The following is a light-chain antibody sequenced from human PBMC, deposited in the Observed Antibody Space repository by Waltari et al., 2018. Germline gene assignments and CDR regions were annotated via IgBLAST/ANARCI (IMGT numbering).Light chain of an antibody. J-gene: IGLJ3*02. CDR1: SSDVGGYNY. CDR2: DVS. Sequence: QSALTQPASVSGSPGQSITISCTGTSSDVGGYNYVSWYQQHPGKAPKLMSYDVSKPRSGVSNRLSGSKAGNTASLAISRLQGEDAADYYCSSYTSSSTWGIGGGTKLTVL. V-gene: IGLV2-14*01. CDR3: SSYTSSSTWG.